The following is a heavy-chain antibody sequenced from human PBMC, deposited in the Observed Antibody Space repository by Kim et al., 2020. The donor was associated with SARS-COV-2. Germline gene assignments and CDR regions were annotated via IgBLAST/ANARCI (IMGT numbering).Heavy chain of an antibody. Sequence: SETLSLTCTVSDGSISSYYWSWIRQPPGKGLEWIGYIYYSGSTNYNPSLKSRVTISVDTSKNQFSLKLSSVTAADTAVYYCARHVGDYWGQGTLVTVSS. CDR3: ARHVGDY. CDR1: DGSISSYY. CDR2: IYYSGST. J-gene: IGHJ4*02. V-gene: IGHV4-59*08.